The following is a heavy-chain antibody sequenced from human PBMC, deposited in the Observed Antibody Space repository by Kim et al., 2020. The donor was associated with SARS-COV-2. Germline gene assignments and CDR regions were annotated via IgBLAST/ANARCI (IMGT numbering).Heavy chain of an antibody. CDR1: GFTLDDYA. D-gene: IGHD6-19*01. V-gene: IGHV3-43D*03. CDR2: ISWDGGST. CDR3: AKDILPRGIAVAGFDY. J-gene: IGHJ4*02. Sequence: GGSLRLSCAASGFTLDDYAMHWVRQAPGKGLEWVSLISWDGGSTYYADSVKGRFTISRDNSKNSLYLQMNSLRAEDTALYYCAKDILPRGIAVAGFDYWGQGTLVTVSS.